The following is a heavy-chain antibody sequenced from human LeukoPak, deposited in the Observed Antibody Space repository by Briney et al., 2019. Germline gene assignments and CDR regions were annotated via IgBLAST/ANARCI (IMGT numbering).Heavy chain of an antibody. CDR3: ARAMGAYPNENWLDP. D-gene: IGHD1-26*01. Sequence: GGSLRLSCATSGYTFSNYGMHWVRQAPGKGLEWVAVIWFDGSQQYYADSVTGRFTISRDSSKNTIYLQMNGLRAEDTAVYYCARAMGAYPNENWLDPWGQGTLVTVSS. J-gene: IGHJ5*02. CDR2: IWFDGSQQ. V-gene: IGHV3-33*01. CDR1: GYTFSNYG.